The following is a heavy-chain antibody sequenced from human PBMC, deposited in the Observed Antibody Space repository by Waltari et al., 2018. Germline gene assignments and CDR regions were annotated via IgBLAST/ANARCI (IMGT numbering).Heavy chain of an antibody. CDR3: ARGWVSPDGVWYFDL. D-gene: IGHD1-26*01. CDR1: GSTVSSDS. V-gene: IGHV3-53*01. Sequence: EVQLVESGGGFIQPGGSLRLPCAASGSTVSSDSMSQVPKAPGKGLEWVAVIDSGGSTYYADSVKGRFTISRDNSKNTLYLKMNSLRAEDTAVYYCARGWVSPDGVWYFDLWGRGTLVTVSS. CDR2: IDSGGST. J-gene: IGHJ2*01.